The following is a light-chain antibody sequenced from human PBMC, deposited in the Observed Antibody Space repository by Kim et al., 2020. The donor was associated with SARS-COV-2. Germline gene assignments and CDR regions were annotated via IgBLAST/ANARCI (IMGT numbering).Light chain of an antibody. CDR1: ALAKQF. CDR3: QSADSSATYVV. Sequence: SPGQTARISCSGEALAKQFAYWYQQRPGQAPLLVIFKDSERPSGIPERFSGSSSGTAVTLIISGVRAEDEAEYYCQSADSSATYVVFGGGTQLTVL. V-gene: IGLV3-25*03. CDR2: KDS. J-gene: IGLJ3*02.